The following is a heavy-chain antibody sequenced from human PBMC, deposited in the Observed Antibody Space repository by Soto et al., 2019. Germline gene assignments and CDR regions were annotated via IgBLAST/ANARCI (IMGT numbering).Heavy chain of an antibody. Sequence: ASVKVSCKASGYTFTTYGISWVRQAPGQGLEWMGWISTYNGNTNYAQNLQGRVTMTTDTSTSTAYMELRSLTSDDTAVYYCARDGYYRPDYGGKGTLVTVSS. CDR3: ARDGYYRPDY. J-gene: IGHJ4*02. CDR1: GYTFTTYG. V-gene: IGHV1-18*04. D-gene: IGHD1-26*01. CDR2: ISTYNGNT.